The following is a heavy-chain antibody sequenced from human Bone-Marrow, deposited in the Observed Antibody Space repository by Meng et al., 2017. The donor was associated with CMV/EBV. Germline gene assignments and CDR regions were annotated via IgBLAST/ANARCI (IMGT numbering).Heavy chain of an antibody. Sequence: GESLKISCAASGFSFSNHAMHWVRQAPGKGLEWVAFISYEGRDKFYGDSVKGRFIISRDNSKNTLYLQMNSLRTEDTAAYYCAREANTAFDIWGQGTMVTVSS. CDR2: ISYEGRDK. V-gene: IGHV3-30*02. J-gene: IGHJ3*02. CDR3: AREANTAFDI. CDR1: GFSFSNHA. D-gene: IGHD1-26*01.